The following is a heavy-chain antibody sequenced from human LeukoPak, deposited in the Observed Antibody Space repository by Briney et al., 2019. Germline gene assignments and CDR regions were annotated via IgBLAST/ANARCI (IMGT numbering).Heavy chain of an antibody. CDR1: GYTFPSHW. D-gene: IGHD2-2*01. V-gene: IGHV5-51*01. CDR2: IYHGDSDT. Sequence: GESLKISCKGSGYTFPSHWIGWVRQMPGKGLEWMGIIYHGDSDTRYSPSFQGQVTISADKSISTAYLQWGSLKASDTAIYYCARLGYCSSASCYYGMDVWGQGTTVTVSS. J-gene: IGHJ6*02. CDR3: ARLGYCSSASCYYGMDV.